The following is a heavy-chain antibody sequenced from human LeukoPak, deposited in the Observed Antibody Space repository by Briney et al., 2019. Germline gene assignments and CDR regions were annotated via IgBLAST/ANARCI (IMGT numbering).Heavy chain of an antibody. D-gene: IGHD3-10*01. J-gene: IGHJ4*02. CDR3: ARDPTYYYGSGHFDY. CDR2: ISSSGSTI. V-gene: IGHV3-48*03. Sequence: PGGFLRLSCAASGFTFSSYEMNWVRQAPGKGLEWVSYISSSGSTIYYADSVKGRFTISRDNAKNSLYLQMNSLRAEDTAVYYCARDPTYYYGSGHFDYWGQGTLVTVSS. CDR1: GFTFSSYE.